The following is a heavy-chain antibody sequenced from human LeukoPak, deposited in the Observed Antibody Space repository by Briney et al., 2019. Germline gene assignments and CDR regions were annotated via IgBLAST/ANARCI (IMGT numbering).Heavy chain of an antibody. CDR3: ARAYSSSFHAPLRY. CDR2: INPNTGDT. V-gene: IGHV1-2*02. Sequence: ASVKVSCKASGYTFTGYYMHWVRQAPGHGLEWMGWINPNTGDTDYVQNFQGRVTMTRDTSISTAYMELSRLRSDDTAVYYCARAYSSSFHAPLRYWGQGTLVTVSS. J-gene: IGHJ4*02. CDR1: GYTFTGYY. D-gene: IGHD6-6*01.